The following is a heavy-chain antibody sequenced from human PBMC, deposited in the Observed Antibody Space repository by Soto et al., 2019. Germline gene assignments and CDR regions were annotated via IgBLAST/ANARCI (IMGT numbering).Heavy chain of an antibody. CDR1: GYSFVSYW. CDR3: AAAIGVTESAYFHH. J-gene: IGHJ1*01. D-gene: IGHD6-19*01. CDR2: IYPSDSDT. V-gene: IGHV5-51*01. Sequence: PGESLKISCQGSGYSFVSYWIAWVRQTPGKGLEWMGIIYPSDSDTRYSPSFQGQVTISADKSISTAYLQWTSLKASDTATYYCAAAIGVTESAYFHHWGQGTRVTVSS.